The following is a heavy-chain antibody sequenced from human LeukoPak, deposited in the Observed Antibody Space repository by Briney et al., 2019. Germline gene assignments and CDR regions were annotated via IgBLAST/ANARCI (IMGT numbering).Heavy chain of an antibody. CDR3: ARVDYYDSSGYSRYFDY. Sequence: KPSETLSLTCTVSGGSISSYYWSWIRQPPGKGLEWIGYIYYSGSTNYNPSLKSRVTISVDTSKNQFSLKLSSVTAADTAVYYCARVDYYDSSGYSRYFDYWGQGTLVTVSS. CDR2: IYYSGST. V-gene: IGHV4-59*01. CDR1: GGSISSYY. J-gene: IGHJ4*02. D-gene: IGHD3-22*01.